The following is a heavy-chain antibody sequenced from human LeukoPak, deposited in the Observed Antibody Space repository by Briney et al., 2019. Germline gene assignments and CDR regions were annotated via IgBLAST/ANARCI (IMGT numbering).Heavy chain of an antibody. J-gene: IGHJ4*02. Sequence: SETLSLTCTVSGGSIRSSSYYWGWIRQPPGKGLEWIGSIYYSGSTYYNPSLKSRVTISVDTSKNQFSLKLTSVTAADTAVYYRARALYCSASTCPFFDYWGQGTLVIVSS. CDR1: GGSIRSSSYY. D-gene: IGHD2-15*01. CDR2: IYYSGST. V-gene: IGHV4-39*07. CDR3: ARALYCSASTCPFFDY.